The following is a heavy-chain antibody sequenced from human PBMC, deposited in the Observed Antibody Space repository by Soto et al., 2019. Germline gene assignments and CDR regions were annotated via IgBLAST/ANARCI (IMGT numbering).Heavy chain of an antibody. CDR3: VKASSVAVSYYFDY. D-gene: IGHD6-19*01. Sequence: GGSLRLSCSASGFTFSSYAMHWVRQAPGKGLEYVSAISSNGGSTYYADSVKGRFTISRDNSKNTLYLRMSSLRAEDTAVYYCVKASSVAVSYYFDYWGQGTLVTVSS. J-gene: IGHJ4*02. CDR1: GFTFSSYA. CDR2: ISSNGGST. V-gene: IGHV3-64D*06.